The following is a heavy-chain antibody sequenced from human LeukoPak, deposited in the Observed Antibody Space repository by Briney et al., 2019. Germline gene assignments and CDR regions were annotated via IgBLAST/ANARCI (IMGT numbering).Heavy chain of an antibody. Sequence: ASVKVSCKTSGGTFSSFAINWVRHAPGQGLEWMGGIIPLFGPANYAQKFQGRVTITADKSTSIAYMELSSLRSEDTAVYYCATSGGFGRYFDYWGQGTLVTVSP. V-gene: IGHV1-69*06. CDR1: GGTFSSFA. CDR2: IIPLFGPA. CDR3: ATSGGFGRYFDY. J-gene: IGHJ4*02. D-gene: IGHD3-9*01.